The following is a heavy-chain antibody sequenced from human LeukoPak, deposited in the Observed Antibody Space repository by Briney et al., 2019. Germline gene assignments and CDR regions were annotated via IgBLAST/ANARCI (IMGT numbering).Heavy chain of an antibody. CDR2: FYYSGST. Sequence: SQTLSLTCTVSGGSISSGGYYWSWIRQHPGKGLEWIGYFYYSGSTYYNPSLKSRVTISVDTPKNQFSLKLSSVTAADTAVYYCARDRGIAARHHYFDYWGQGTLVTVSS. D-gene: IGHD6-6*01. CDR3: ARDRGIAARHHYFDY. CDR1: GGSISSGGYY. V-gene: IGHV4-31*03. J-gene: IGHJ4*02.